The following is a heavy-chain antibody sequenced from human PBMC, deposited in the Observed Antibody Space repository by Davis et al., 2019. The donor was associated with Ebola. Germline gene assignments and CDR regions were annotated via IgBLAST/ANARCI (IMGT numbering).Heavy chain of an antibody. CDR3: ANLDYGGNSGFDY. CDR1: GFTFSDYK. CDR2: ISGSGGST. Sequence: GGSLRLSCAASGFTFSDYKMNWVRQAPGKGLEWVSAISGSGGSTYYADSVKGRFTISRDNSKNTLYLQMNSLRAEDTAVYYCANLDYGGNSGFDYWGQGTLVTVSS. J-gene: IGHJ4*02. D-gene: IGHD4-23*01. V-gene: IGHV3-23*01.